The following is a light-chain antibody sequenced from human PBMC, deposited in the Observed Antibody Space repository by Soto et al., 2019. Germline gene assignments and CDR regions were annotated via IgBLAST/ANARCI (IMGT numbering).Light chain of an antibody. CDR1: RDVGSD. CDR2: AAS. CDR3: LQDYGDSWT. Sequence: QMTQSPASLSASVGEKIIITCRASRDVGSDVSWYQQKPGRAPKLLIYAASNLYTGVPSRFSGSRSGTEFTLTISRLQPEYFASYYCLQDYGDSWTFGQGTKVEIE. J-gene: IGKJ1*01. V-gene: IGKV1-6*01.